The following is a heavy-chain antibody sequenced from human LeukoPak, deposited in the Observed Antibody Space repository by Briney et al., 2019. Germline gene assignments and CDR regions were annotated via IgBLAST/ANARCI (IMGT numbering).Heavy chain of an antibody. CDR2: IYHSGST. V-gene: IGHV4-38-2*02. Sequence: SETLSLTCNVSAYSITNGYYWGWIRQAPGKGLEWIGSIYHSGSTYYNPSLKSRVTISVDTSKNQFSLKLSSVTAADTAVYYCARGPSATYYGSGSYYAFDYWGQGTLVTVSS. CDR1: AYSITNGYY. D-gene: IGHD3-10*01. J-gene: IGHJ4*02. CDR3: ARGPSATYYGSGSYYAFDY.